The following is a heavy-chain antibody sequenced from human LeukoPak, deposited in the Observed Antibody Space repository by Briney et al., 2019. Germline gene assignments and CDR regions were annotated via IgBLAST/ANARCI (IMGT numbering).Heavy chain of an antibody. CDR3: ARALYYYDSSGYYIPLYGMDV. J-gene: IGHJ6*02. CDR1: GGSINSAISY. D-gene: IGHD3-22*01. Sequence: SETLSLTCTVSGGSINSAISYWGWIRQPPGKGLEWIGEINHSGSTNYNPSLKSRVTISVDTSKNQFSLKLSSVTAADTAVYYCARALYYYDSSGYYIPLYGMDVWGQGTTVTVSS. CDR2: INHSGST. V-gene: IGHV4-39*07.